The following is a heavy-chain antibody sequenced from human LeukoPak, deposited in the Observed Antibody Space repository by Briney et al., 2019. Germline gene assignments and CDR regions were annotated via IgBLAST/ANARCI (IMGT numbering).Heavy chain of an antibody. D-gene: IGHD6-19*01. Sequence: GGSLRLSCGGSGFTFSSYTMNWVRQAPGKGLEWVSYISSSSSTIYYADSVKGRFTLSRDNAKNSLYLQMNSLRAEDTAVYYCARENTSGWYGLDVWGQGTTVTVSS. J-gene: IGHJ6*02. CDR1: GFTFSSYT. CDR2: ISSSSSTI. CDR3: ARENTSGWYGLDV. V-gene: IGHV3-48*04.